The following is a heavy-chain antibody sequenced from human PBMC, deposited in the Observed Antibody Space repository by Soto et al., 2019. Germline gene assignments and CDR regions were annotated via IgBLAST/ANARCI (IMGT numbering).Heavy chain of an antibody. V-gene: IGHV4-30-2*01. CDR1: GGSISSGDYS. D-gene: IGHD3-9*01. Sequence: SETRSLTCAVSGGSISSGDYSWNWIRQPPGKGLEWIGYIYYGGSTYYNPSLQNRVTMSVDRSRNQFSLKLNSVTAADTAVYYCARVRREYDTSGPVDYRGQGTLVTVSS. J-gene: IGHJ4*02. CDR3: ARVRREYDTSGPVDY. CDR2: IYYGGST.